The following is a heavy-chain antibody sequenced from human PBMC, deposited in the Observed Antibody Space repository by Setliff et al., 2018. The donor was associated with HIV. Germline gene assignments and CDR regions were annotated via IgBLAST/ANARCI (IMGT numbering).Heavy chain of an antibody. D-gene: IGHD3-10*01. V-gene: IGHV5-51*01. CDR1: GYSFTSYW. CDR2: IYPSDSDT. J-gene: IGHJ5*01. Sequence: GESLKISCKGSGYSFTSYWIGWVRQMPGKGLEWMGTIYPSDSDTKCNPSFQGHVSISADRSIGTTYLQWSSLRASDTAMYYCAKAGGDSWGQGTLVTVSS. CDR3: AKAGGDS.